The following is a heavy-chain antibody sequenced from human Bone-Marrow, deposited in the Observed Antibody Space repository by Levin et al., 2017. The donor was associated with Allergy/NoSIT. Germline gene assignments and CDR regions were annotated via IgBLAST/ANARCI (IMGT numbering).Heavy chain of an antibody. CDR3: AGYDTSAYHSPFDY. D-gene: IGHD3-22*01. Sequence: PGGSLRLSCAASGFIFSNYAMNWVRQAPGKGLEWVSQISGSGGNTHYADSVKGRFTFSRDNSKNTLYLQINSLRAEDTAVYYCAGYDTSAYHSPFDYWGQGTLVTVSS. V-gene: IGHV3-23*01. CDR2: ISGSGGNT. J-gene: IGHJ4*02. CDR1: GFIFSNYA.